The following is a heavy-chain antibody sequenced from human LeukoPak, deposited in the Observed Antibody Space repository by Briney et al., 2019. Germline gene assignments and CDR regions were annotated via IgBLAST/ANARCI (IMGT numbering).Heavy chain of an antibody. CDR2: ISSSSSYI. Sequence: PGGSLRLSCAASGFTFSSYSMSWVRQAPGKGLEWVSSISSSSSYIYYADSVKGRFTISRDNAKNSLYLQMNSLRAEDTAVYYCARDRGYCSSTSCYTFDYWGQGTLVTVSS. D-gene: IGHD2-2*01. CDR1: GFTFSSYS. CDR3: ARDRGYCSSTSCYTFDY. V-gene: IGHV3-21*01. J-gene: IGHJ4*02.